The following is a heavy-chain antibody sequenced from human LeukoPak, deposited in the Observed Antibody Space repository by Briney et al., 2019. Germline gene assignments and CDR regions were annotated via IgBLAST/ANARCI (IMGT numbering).Heavy chain of an antibody. V-gene: IGHV4-39*01. D-gene: IGHD3-9*01. CDR2: IYYSGST. CDR3: ARRFNYDILTGYYNWFDP. CDR1: GGSISSYY. Sequence: SETLSLTCTVSGGSISSYYWGWIRQPPGKGLEWIGSIYYSGSTYYNPSLKSRVTISVDTSKNQFSLKLSSVTAADTAVYYCARRFNYDILTGYYNWFDPWGQGTLVTVSS. J-gene: IGHJ5*02.